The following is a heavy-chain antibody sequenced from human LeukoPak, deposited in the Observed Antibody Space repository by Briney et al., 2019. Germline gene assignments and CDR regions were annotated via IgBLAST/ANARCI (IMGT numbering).Heavy chain of an antibody. V-gene: IGHV3-23*01. CDR1: GFTFSSYA. CDR3: VRTPAFGVFTLTVNWFDP. J-gene: IGHJ5*02. CDR2: IGGSASYT. Sequence: PGGSLRLSCAASGFTFSSYAMSWVRQAPGKGLEWVSSIGGSASYTYYADSAKGRFTISRDESKNTLYLQMNSLRAEDTAVYYCVRTPAFGVFTLTVNWFDPWGQGTLVSVSS. D-gene: IGHD3-3*01.